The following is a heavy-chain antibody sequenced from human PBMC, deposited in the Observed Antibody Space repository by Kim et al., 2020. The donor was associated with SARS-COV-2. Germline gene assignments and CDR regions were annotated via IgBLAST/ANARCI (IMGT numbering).Heavy chain of an antibody. CDR2: IKSKTDGGTT. V-gene: IGHV3-15*01. CDR3: TTGPRVVPAAIGYAFDI. J-gene: IGHJ3*02. Sequence: GGSLRLSCAASGFTFSNAWMSWVRQAPGKGLEWVGRIKSKTDGGTTDYAAPVKGRFTISRDDSKNTLYLQMNSLKTEDTAVYYCTTGPRVVPAAIGYAFDIWGQGTMVTVSS. D-gene: IGHD2-2*02. CDR1: GFTFSNAW.